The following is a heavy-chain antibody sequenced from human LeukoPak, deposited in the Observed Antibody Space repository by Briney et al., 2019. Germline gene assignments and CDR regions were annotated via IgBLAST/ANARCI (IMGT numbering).Heavy chain of an antibody. D-gene: IGHD3-22*01. CDR1: GGSISSSNW. CDR3: ARRHYYDSSGYCQFDY. V-gene: IGHV4-4*02. CDR2: IYHSGST. J-gene: IGHJ4*02. Sequence: SETLSLTCAVSGGSISSSNWWSWVRQPPGKGLEWIGEIYHSGSTNYNPSLKSRVTISVDKSKNQFSLKLSSVTAADTAVYYCARRHYYDSSGYCQFDYWGQGTLVTVSS.